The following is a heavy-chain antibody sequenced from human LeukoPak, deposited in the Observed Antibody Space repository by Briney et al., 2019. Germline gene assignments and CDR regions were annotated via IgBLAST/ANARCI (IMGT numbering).Heavy chain of an antibody. D-gene: IGHD3-10*01. CDR3: ARGFKIRGVIIYYFDY. CDR1: GYTFTSYD. J-gene: IGHJ4*02. V-gene: IGHV1-8*01. CDR2: MNPNSGNT. Sequence: ASVKVSCKASGYTFTSYDINWVRQATGQGLEWMGWMNPNSGNTGYAQKFQGRVTMTRNTSISTAYMELSSLRSEGTAVYYCARGFKIRGVIIYYFDYWGQGTLVTVSS.